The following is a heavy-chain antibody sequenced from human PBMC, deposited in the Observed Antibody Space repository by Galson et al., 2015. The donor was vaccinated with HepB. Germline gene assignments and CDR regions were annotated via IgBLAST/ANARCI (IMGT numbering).Heavy chain of an antibody. Sequence: TLSLTCTVSGGSISSASYYWSWIRQPAGKGLEWIGRIYTNESTNYNPSLKSRVTMSVATSRNQFSLKLSSVTAADTAVYYCARGFLLWSYKWDYMDVWGKGTTVTVSS. CDR3: ARGFLLWSYKWDYMDV. CDR1: GGSISSASYY. J-gene: IGHJ6*03. D-gene: IGHD2-21*01. CDR2: IYTNEST. V-gene: IGHV4-61*02.